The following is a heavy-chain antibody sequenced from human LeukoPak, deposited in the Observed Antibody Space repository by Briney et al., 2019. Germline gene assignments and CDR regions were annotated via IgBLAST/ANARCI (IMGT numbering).Heavy chain of an antibody. D-gene: IGHD5-18*01. CDR2: ISGSGGTT. J-gene: IGHJ4*02. Sequence: GGSLRLSCAASGFTFNDYAMSWVRQAPGKGLEWVSAISGSGGTTYYADSVKGRFTISRDNSKNTLYLQMNSLRAEDTAVYYCARGVDTAMPRNPFDYWGQGTLVTVSS. CDR3: ARGVDTAMPRNPFDY. V-gene: IGHV3-23*01. CDR1: GFTFNDYA.